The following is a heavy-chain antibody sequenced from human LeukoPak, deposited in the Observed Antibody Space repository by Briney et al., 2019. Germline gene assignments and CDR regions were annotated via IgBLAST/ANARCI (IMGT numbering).Heavy chain of an antibody. Sequence: ASVKVSCKASGYSFTSNYIHWVRQAPGQGLEWMGMIYPRDGSTSYAQKFQGRVTVTRDTSTSTVHMEPSSLRSEDTAVYYCARARGYCSSTSCYPFGYWGQGTLVTVSS. CDR2: IYPRDGST. V-gene: IGHV1-46*01. CDR1: GYSFTSNY. D-gene: IGHD2-2*01. J-gene: IGHJ4*02. CDR3: ARARGYCSSTSCYPFGY.